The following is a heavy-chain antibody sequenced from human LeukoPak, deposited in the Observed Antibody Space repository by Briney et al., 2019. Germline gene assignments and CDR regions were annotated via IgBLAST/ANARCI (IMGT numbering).Heavy chain of an antibody. V-gene: IGHV3-23*01. CDR2: ISGSGGST. J-gene: IGHJ4*02. CDR1: GFTFSSYA. CDR3: AKSGGMVAATPAYFDY. Sequence: PGGSLRLSCAASGFTFSSYAMSWVRQAPGKGLEWVSAISGSGGSTYYADSVKGRFTISRDNSKNTLYLQMNSLRAEDTAVYYCAKSGGMVAATPAYFDYWGQGTLVTVSS. D-gene: IGHD2-15*01.